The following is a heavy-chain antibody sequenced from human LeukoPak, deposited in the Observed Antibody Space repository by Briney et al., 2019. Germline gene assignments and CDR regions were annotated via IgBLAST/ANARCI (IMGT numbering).Heavy chain of an antibody. D-gene: IGHD6-19*01. Sequence: GGSLRLSCAASGFTFSDYYMTWIRQAPGKGLEWVSYITSSGYYTNYGDSVKGRFTISRDNSKNTLYLQMNSLRAEDTAVYYCARDRGSGWSGLYFYGMDVWGQGTTVTVSS. V-gene: IGHV3-11*05. CDR1: GFTFSDYY. CDR3: ARDRGSGWSGLYFYGMDV. CDR2: ITSSGYYT. J-gene: IGHJ6*02.